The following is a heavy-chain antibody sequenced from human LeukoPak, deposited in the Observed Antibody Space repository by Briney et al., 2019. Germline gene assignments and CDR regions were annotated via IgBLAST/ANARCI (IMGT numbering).Heavy chain of an antibody. J-gene: IGHJ4*02. V-gene: IGHV3-23*01. CDR2: ISGSGGST. CDR3: AKVYYVFWSGYLDY. Sequence: GGSLRLSCAASGFTFSSYAMSWVRQAPGKGLEWVSAISGSGGSTYYADSVKGRFTISRDNSKNTLYLQMNSLRAEDTAVYYCAKVYYVFWSGYLDYWGQGTLVTVSS. D-gene: IGHD3-3*01. CDR1: GFTFSSYA.